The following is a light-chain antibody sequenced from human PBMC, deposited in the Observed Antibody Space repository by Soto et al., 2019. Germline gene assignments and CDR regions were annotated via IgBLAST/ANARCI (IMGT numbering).Light chain of an antibody. CDR2: GAS. CDR3: QQYGGSPLT. Sequence: EIVLTQSPGTLSLSPGERATLSCRASQSVSSTYLAWYQQKPGHTPRLLIYGASSRATGIPDRFSGSGSGTHFTLTISRLEPEDFAVYYCQQYGGSPLTFGGGTKVQIK. CDR1: QSVSSTY. J-gene: IGKJ4*01. V-gene: IGKV3-20*01.